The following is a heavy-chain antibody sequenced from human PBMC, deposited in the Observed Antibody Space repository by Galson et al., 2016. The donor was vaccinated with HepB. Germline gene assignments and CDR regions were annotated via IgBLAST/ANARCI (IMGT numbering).Heavy chain of an antibody. D-gene: IGHD2-2*02. CDR2: ISSDGSST. J-gene: IGHJ4*02. CDR3: ARGAIVVVPSDIGTVDY. V-gene: IGHV3-64*01. Sequence: SLKLSCAASGFTFSRYAMHWVRQAPGKGPEYVSAISSDGSSTYYANSVRGRFTISRDNSRNTLFLQMGSLRDEDTAVYFCARGAIVVVPSDIGTVDYWGQGTLVTVSS. CDR1: GFTFSRYA.